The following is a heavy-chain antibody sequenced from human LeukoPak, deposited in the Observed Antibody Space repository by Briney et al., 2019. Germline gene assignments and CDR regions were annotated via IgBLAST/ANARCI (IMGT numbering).Heavy chain of an antibody. V-gene: IGHV1-69*05. CDR3: ARGVLGDILTGYYLYYYGMDV. J-gene: IGHJ6*02. Sequence: LRASVKVSCKASGGTFSSYAISWVRQAPGQGLEWMGGIIPIFGTANYAQKFQGRVTMTRDTSTSTVYMELTSLRSEDTAVYYCARGVLGDILTGYYLYYYGMDVWGQGTTVTVSS. CDR2: IIPIFGTA. D-gene: IGHD3-9*01. CDR1: GGTFSSYA.